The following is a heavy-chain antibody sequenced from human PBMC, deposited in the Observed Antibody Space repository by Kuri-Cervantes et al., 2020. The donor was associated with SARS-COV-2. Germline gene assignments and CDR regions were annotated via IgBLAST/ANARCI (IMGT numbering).Heavy chain of an antibody. V-gene: IGHV4-59*01. J-gene: IGHJ2*01. D-gene: IGHD6-19*01. CDR2: TYYSGST. CDR1: GGSISSYY. CDR3: ARGRIGYSSGWSYWYFDL. Sequence: ESLKISCTVSGGSISSYYWSWIRQPPGKGLEWIGYTYYSGSTNYNPSLKSQVTISVDTSKNQFSLKLSSVTAADTAVYYCARGRIGYSSGWSYWYFDLWGCGTLVTVSS.